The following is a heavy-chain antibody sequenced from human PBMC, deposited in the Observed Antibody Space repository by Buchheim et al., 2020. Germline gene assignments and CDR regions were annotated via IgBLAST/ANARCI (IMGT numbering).Heavy chain of an antibody. D-gene: IGHD2-2*01. Sequence: QVQLVESGGGLVKPGGSLRLSCVASGFTFTDYDMTWIRQPPGKGPEWLSEISFGSVYTKYADSVRGRFTISRDNAKNSLYLHMTNLRAEDTAVYYCARGGGNPLDDVVPAVLYFDVWGPGT. CDR3: ARGGGNPLDDVVPAVLYFDV. V-gene: IGHV3-11*05. CDR2: ISFGSVYT. CDR1: GFTFTDYD. J-gene: IGHJ4*02.